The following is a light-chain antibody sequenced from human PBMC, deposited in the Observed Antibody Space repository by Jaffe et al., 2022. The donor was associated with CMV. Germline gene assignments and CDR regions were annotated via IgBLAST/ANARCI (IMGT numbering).Light chain of an antibody. CDR2: GAS. V-gene: IGKV3-20*01. Sequence: EIVLTQSPGTLSLSSGERATLSCRASQSVSSSHLAWYQQKPGQSPRLLIYGASSRATGIPDRFSGSGSGTDFTLTISRLEPEDFAVYYCQHYGSSPRTFGQGTKVEIK. CDR3: QHYGSSPRT. J-gene: IGKJ1*01. CDR1: QSVSSSH.